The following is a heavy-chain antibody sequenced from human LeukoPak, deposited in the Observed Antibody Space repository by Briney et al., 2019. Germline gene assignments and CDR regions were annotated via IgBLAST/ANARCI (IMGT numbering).Heavy chain of an antibody. D-gene: IGHD3-10*01. Sequence: GGSLRLSCAASGFTFSSYSMNWVRQAPGKGLEWVSYISSSSSTIYYADSVKGRFTISRDNAKNSLYLQMNSLRAEDTAVYYCARDLDFTYYYGSGSYYSDPWGQGTLVTVSS. CDR3: ARDLDFTYYYGSGSYYSDP. J-gene: IGHJ5*02. CDR1: GFTFSSYS. V-gene: IGHV3-48*04. CDR2: ISSSSSTI.